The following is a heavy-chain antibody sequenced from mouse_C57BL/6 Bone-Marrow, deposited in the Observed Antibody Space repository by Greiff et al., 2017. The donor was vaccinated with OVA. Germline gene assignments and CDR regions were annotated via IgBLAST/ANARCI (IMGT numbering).Heavy chain of an antibody. CDR3: TTRGTVVAHYFDY. Sequence: EVQLQQSGAELVRPGASVKLSCTASGFNIKDDYMHWVKQRPEQGLEWIGWIDPENGDTEYASKFQGKGTITADTSSNTAYLQLSSLTSEDTAVYYCTTRGTVVAHYFDYWGQGTTLTVSS. J-gene: IGHJ2*01. CDR1: GFNIKDDY. D-gene: IGHD1-1*01. CDR2: IDPENGDT. V-gene: IGHV14-4*01.